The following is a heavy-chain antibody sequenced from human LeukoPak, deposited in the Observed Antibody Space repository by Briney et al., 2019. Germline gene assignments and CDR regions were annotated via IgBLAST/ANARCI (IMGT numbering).Heavy chain of an antibody. Sequence: GGSLRLSCAASGFTFSSYWMHWVRQAPGKGLVWVSRINSDGSSTSYADSVKGRFTISRDNAKNTLYLQMNSLRAEDTAVYYCAREKDSSSWLYYFDYWGQGTLVTVSS. CDR2: INSDGSST. CDR1: GFTFSSYW. J-gene: IGHJ4*02. V-gene: IGHV3-74*01. D-gene: IGHD6-13*01. CDR3: AREKDSSSWLYYFDY.